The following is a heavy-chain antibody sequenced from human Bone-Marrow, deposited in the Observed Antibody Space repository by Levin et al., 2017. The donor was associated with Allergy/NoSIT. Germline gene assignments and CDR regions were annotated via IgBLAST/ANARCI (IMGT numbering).Heavy chain of an antibody. CDR3: ARDQFSGAAGTYFGIDF. CDR2: MSYDGSNQ. Sequence: LSLTCAASGFTFRSHGIHWVRQAPGKGLEWVTVMSYDGSNQYYGDSLKGRVTISRDNSKDTVYLQIDSLRPEDTAVYYCARDQFSGAAGTYFGIDFWGQGTLVTVSS. J-gene: IGHJ4*02. CDR1: GFTFRSHG. V-gene: IGHV3-30*03. D-gene: IGHD6-13*01.